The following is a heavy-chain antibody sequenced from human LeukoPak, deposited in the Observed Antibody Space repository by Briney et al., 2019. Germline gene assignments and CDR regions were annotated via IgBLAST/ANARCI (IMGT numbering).Heavy chain of an antibody. CDR3: ARAPYCSSTSCYLYPDYFDY. V-gene: IGHV4-34*01. D-gene: IGHD2-2*01. J-gene: IGHJ4*02. CDR1: GGSFSGYY. CDR2: INHSGST. Sequence: SETLSLTCAVYGGSFSGYYWSWIRQPPGKGLEWIGEINHSGSTNYNPSLKSRVTISVDTSKNQFSLKLSSVTAADTAVYYCARAPYCSSTSCYLYPDYFDYWGQGTLVTVSS.